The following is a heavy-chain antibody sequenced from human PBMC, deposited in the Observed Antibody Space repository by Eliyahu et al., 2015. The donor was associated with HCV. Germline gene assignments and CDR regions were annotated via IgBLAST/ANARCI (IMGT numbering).Heavy chain of an antibody. J-gene: IGHJ6*02. CDR3: ARDGGLVVVPTPRYYYGMDV. Sequence: QVQLVQSGAEVKNPGASVKVSCKAFGGTLTXXHMXWVRQAPGQGLEWMGLINPSGSSTNYAQKCQGRVTMSRDTSTSTVYMELSSLRSEDTAVYYCARDGGLVVVPTPRYYYGMDVWGQGTTVTVSS. CDR2: INPSGSST. D-gene: IGHD2-2*01. V-gene: IGHV1-46*01. CDR1: GGTLTXXH.